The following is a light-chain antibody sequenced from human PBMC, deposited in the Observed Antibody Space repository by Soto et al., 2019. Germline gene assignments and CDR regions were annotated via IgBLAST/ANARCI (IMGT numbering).Light chain of an antibody. J-gene: IGKJ4*01. CDR1: QGISSY. V-gene: IGKV1-9*01. CDR3: QQLNSYPRLT. CDR2: AAS. Sequence: DIQLTQSPSFLSASVGDRVTITCRASQGISSYLAWYQQKPGKAPKLLIYAASTLQSGVPSRFSGSGSGTAVSLTISSLQPEDFAPYYWQQLNSYPRLTFGGGTKVEIK.